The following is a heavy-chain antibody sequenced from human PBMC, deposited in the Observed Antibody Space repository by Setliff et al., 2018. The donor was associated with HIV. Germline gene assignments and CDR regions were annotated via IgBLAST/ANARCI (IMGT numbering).Heavy chain of an antibody. V-gene: IGHV4-59*01. J-gene: IGHJ5*02. CDR2: IYYSGST. CDR1: GGSISSYY. CDR3: ARKGNVGGWFDP. Sequence: PSETLSLTCTVSGGSISSYYWSWLRQPPGKGLEWIGYIYYSGSTNYNPSLKSRVTISVDTSKNQFSLKLSSVTAADTAVYYCARKGNVGGWFDPWGQGTLVTVSS. D-gene: IGHD3-16*01.